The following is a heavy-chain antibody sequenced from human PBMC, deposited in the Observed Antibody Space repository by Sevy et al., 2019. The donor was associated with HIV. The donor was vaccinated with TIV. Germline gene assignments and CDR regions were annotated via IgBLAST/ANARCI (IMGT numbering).Heavy chain of an antibody. D-gene: IGHD5-12*01. CDR1: GGTFSSYA. V-gene: IGHV1-69*13. CDR3: ARRDGYTIAPTDYYYYGMDV. Sequence: ASVKVSCKASGGTFSSYAISWVRQAPGQGLEWMGGIIPIFGTANYAQKFQGRVTITADESTSTAYMELSSLRSEDTAVYYCARRDGYTIAPTDYYYYGMDVWGQGTTVTVSS. CDR2: IIPIFGTA. J-gene: IGHJ6*02.